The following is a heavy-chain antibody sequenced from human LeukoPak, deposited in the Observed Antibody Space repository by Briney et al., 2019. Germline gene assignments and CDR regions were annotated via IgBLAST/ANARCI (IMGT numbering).Heavy chain of an antibody. D-gene: IGHD7-27*01. Sequence: GGSLRLSCAASGFTFSSYWMSWVRQSPGKGLEWVANIKPDGSEKYYVDSVKGRFTISRDNARNALFLEMNSLRAEDTAVYYCAKEPNWGSFDYWGQGTLVTVSS. CDR2: IKPDGSEK. V-gene: IGHV3-7*01. J-gene: IGHJ4*02. CDR1: GFTFSSYW. CDR3: AKEPNWGSFDY.